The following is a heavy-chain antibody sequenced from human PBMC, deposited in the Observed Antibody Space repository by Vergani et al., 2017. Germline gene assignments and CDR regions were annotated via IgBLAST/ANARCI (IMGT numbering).Heavy chain of an antibody. CDR3: ARAGTIFARRVYYFDY. V-gene: IGHV4-39*01. CDR2: IYYSGST. J-gene: IGHJ4*02. Sequence: QLQLQESGPGLVKPSETLSLTCTVSGGSISSSSYYWGWIRQPPGKGLEWIGSIYYSGSTYYNPSLKSRVTISVDTSKNQFSLKLSSVTAADTAVYYCARAGTIFARRVYYFDYWGQGTLVTVSS. D-gene: IGHD3-3*01. CDR1: GGSISSSSYY.